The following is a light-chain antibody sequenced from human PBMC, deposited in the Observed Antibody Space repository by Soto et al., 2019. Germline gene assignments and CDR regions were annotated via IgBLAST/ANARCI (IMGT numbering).Light chain of an antibody. CDR2: EVT. V-gene: IGLV2-8*01. J-gene: IGLJ2*01. CDR3: SSYGGSNKYVV. CDR1: SSDVGGYER. Sequence: QSVLTQPPSASGSPGQSVTISCTGTSSDVGGYERVSWYQQHPGKAPKLIIYEVTKRPSGVPDRFSASKSGNTASLTVSGLQAEDEADYHCSSYGGSNKYVVSGGGTKLTVL.